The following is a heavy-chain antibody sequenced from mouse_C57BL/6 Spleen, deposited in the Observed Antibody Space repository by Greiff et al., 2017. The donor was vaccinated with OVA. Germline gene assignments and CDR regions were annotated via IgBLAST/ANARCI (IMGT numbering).Heavy chain of an antibody. Sequence: VQLKQSGPELVKPGASVKIPCKASGYTFTDYNMDWVKQSHGKSLEWIGDINPNNGGTIYNQKFKGKATLTVDKSSSTAYMELRSLTSEDTAVYYCARGGYYGSRGAMDYWGQGTSVTVSS. D-gene: IGHD1-1*01. CDR3: ARGGYYGSRGAMDY. V-gene: IGHV1-18*01. CDR2: INPNNGGT. CDR1: GYTFTDYN. J-gene: IGHJ4*01.